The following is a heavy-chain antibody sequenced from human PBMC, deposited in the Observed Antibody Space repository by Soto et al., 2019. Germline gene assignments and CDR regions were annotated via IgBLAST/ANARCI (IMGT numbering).Heavy chain of an antibody. V-gene: IGHV1-69*13. D-gene: IGHD2-2*01. Sequence: VASVKVSCKASGGTFSSYAISWVRQAPGQGLEWMGGIIPIFGTANYAQKFQGRVTITADESTSTAYMELISLRSEDTAVYYCARCPVGYCSSTSCTKAKYYYYYYGMDVWGQGTTVTVSS. J-gene: IGHJ6*02. CDR3: ARCPVGYCSSTSCTKAKYYYYYYGMDV. CDR1: GGTFSSYA. CDR2: IIPIFGTA.